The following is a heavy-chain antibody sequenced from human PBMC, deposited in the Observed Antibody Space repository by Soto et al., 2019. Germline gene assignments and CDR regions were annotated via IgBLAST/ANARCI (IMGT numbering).Heavy chain of an antibody. CDR2: IFTGGST. Sequence: GGSLRLSCAASGFTVSSDYMSWVRQAPGKGLEWVSVIFTGGSTYYADSVKGRFTISRHSSMNTVYLQMDSLRAEDTAVYYCARDRQSSGWLDAFDIWGQGTMVTVSS. CDR1: GFTVSSDY. V-gene: IGHV3-53*04. CDR3: ARDRQSSGWLDAFDI. D-gene: IGHD6-19*01. J-gene: IGHJ3*02.